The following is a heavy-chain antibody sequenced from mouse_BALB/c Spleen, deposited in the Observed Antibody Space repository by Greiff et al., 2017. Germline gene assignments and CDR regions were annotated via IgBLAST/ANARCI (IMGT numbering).Heavy chain of an antibody. CDR3: AREDYYGSSPFAY. CDR1: GFTFSSYT. D-gene: IGHD1-1*01. CDR2: ISNGGGST. J-gene: IGHJ3*01. Sequence: EVMLVESGGGLVQPGGSLKLSCAASGFTFSSYTMSWVRQTPEKRLEWVAYISNGGGSTYYPDTVKGRFTISRDNAKNTLYLQMSSLRSEDTAMYYCAREDYYGSSPFAYWGQGTLVTVSA. V-gene: IGHV5-12-2*01.